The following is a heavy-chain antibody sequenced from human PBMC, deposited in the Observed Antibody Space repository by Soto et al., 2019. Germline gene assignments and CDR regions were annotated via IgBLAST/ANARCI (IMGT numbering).Heavy chain of an antibody. J-gene: IGHJ5*02. CDR3: ARVSNYGNCGRTSWFDP. CDR1: GFTFISYN. Sequence: EVQLVESGGGLVKPGGSLSLSCAASGFTFISYNMNWFRQAPGKGLEWVSSITSSSSDIYYADSVKDRFTIARDNAKNSLYLQMTSLRAEDTAVYYCARVSNYGNCGRTSWFDPWGEATLVTVYS. D-gene: IGHD4-17*01. CDR2: ITSSSSDI. V-gene: IGHV3-21*03.